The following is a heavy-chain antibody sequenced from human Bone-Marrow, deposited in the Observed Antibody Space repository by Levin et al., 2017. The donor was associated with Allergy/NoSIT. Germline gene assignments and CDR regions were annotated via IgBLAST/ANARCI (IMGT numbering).Heavy chain of an antibody. Sequence: PGGSLRLSCAASGFNFNNYGFHWVRQAPGKGLEWVAIISSDGSNEYYADSVKGRFAISRDNSKNTLHLQMNSLRGDDTAKYYCAKPVSAGYAGGWLYLDFWGQGTLVTVSS. CDR2: ISSDGSNE. CDR3: AKPVSAGYAGGWLYLDF. D-gene: IGHD6-19*01. V-gene: IGHV3-30*18. J-gene: IGHJ4*02. CDR1: GFNFNNYG.